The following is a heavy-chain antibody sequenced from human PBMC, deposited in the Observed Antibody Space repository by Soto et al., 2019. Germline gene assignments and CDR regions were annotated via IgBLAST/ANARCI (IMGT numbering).Heavy chain of an antibody. Sequence: QVQLVQSGAEVKKPGSSVKVSCKASGGTFSSYTISWVRQAPGQGLEWMGRIIPILGIANYAQKFQGRVTIPAHKSTRTPYLELSSLRSEDPAVYYFARHPYRSGHPHYWGQGTLVTVSS. CDR2: IIPILGIA. CDR1: GGTFSSYT. CDR3: ARHPYRSGHPHY. J-gene: IGHJ4*02. D-gene: IGHD2-15*01. V-gene: IGHV1-69*02.